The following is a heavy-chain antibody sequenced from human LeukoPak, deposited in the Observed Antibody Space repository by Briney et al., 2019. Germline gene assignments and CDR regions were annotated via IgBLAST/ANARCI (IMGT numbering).Heavy chain of an antibody. Sequence: PGGSLRLSCAASGFTFSSYAMSWVRQAPGKGLEWVSAISGSGGSTYYADSVKGRFTISRDNSKNTLYLQMNSLRAEDTAVYYCAKDPPRGMAAAGREDTAFDIWGQGTMVTVSS. V-gene: IGHV3-23*01. D-gene: IGHD6-13*01. J-gene: IGHJ3*02. CDR1: GFTFSSYA. CDR3: AKDPPRGMAAAGREDTAFDI. CDR2: ISGSGGST.